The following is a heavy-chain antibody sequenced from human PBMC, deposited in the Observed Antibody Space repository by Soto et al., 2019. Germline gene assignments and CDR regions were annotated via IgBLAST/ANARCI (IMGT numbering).Heavy chain of an antibody. J-gene: IGHJ4*02. D-gene: IGHD3-9*01. Sequence: QLQLQESGPGLVKPSETLSLTCTVSGGSISSSSYYWGWIRQPPGKGLEWIGSIYYSGSTYYNPSLKSRVTISVDTSKNQFSLKLSSVTAADTAVYYGARLLRYFDWSPTYYVDYWGQGTLVTVSS. CDR3: ARLLRYFDWSPTYYVDY. V-gene: IGHV4-39*01. CDR1: GGSISSSSYY. CDR2: IYYSGST.